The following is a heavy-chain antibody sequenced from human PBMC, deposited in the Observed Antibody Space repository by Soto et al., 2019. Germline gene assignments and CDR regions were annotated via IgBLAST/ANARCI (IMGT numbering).Heavy chain of an antibody. D-gene: IGHD2-8*02. CDR2: INHSGST. CDR1: GGSISSGDYS. Sequence: SETLSLTCAVSGGSISSGDYSWSWLRQPPGKGLEWIGEINHSGSTNYNPSLKSRVTISVDTSKNQFSLKLTSVTAADTAVYYCARDKITGLFDYWGQGTLVTVSS. V-gene: IGHV4-34*01. CDR3: ARDKITGLFDY. J-gene: IGHJ4*02.